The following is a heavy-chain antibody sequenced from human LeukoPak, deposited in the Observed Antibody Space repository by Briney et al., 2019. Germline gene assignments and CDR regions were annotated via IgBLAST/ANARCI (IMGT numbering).Heavy chain of an antibody. CDR3: ARTGAAARRNNWFDP. Sequence: GGSLRLSCAASGFTFSDYYMSWIRQAPGKGLEWVSYISSSGSTIYYADSVKGRFAISRDNAKNSLYLQMNSLRAEDTAVYYCARTGAAARRNNWFDPWGQGTLVTVSS. D-gene: IGHD6-6*01. CDR2: ISSSGSTI. CDR1: GFTFSDYY. J-gene: IGHJ5*02. V-gene: IGHV3-11*01.